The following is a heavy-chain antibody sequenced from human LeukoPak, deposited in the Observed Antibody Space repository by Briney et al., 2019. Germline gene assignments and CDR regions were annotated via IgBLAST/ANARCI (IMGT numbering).Heavy chain of an antibody. Sequence: PSETLSLTCTVSGGSISSSSYYWGWIRQPPGKGLEWIGSIYYSGSTYYNPSLKSRVTISVDTSKNQFSLKLSSVTAADTAVYYCARGPAAQAAFEYYMDVWGKGTTVTVSS. D-gene: IGHD2-15*01. V-gene: IGHV4-39*07. CDR3: ARGPAAQAAFEYYMDV. J-gene: IGHJ6*03. CDR2: IYYSGST. CDR1: GGSISSSSYY.